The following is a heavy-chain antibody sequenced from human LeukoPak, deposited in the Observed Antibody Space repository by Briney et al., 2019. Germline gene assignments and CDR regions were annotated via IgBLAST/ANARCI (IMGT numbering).Heavy chain of an antibody. J-gene: IGHJ3*02. CDR3: AGARKGDHVDAFDI. D-gene: IGHD1-14*01. V-gene: IGHV6-1*01. CDR1: GDSVSRTSAA. CDR2: TYYRSKWYN. Sequence: SQTLSLTCAISGDSVSRTSAAWKWVRQSPSRGLEWLGSTYYRSKWYNDYAVSVKSRITINPNTSKNQFSLQLNSVTPEDAAVYYCAGARKGDHVDAFDIWLQGTMVTVSS.